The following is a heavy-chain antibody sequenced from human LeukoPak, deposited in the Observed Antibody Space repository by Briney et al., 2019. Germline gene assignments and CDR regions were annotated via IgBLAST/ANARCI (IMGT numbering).Heavy chain of an antibody. CDR3: ASYTLWYGDS. CDR1: GFTFSSYS. D-gene: IGHD3-10*01. Sequence: GSLRLSCAASGFTFSSYSMNWVRQAPGKGLEWVSSISSSSSYIYYADSVKGRFTISRDNAKNSVCLQMNSLRPEDTAVYYCASYTLWYGDSWGQGTLVTVSS. CDR2: ISSSSSYI. J-gene: IGHJ4*02. V-gene: IGHV3-21*06.